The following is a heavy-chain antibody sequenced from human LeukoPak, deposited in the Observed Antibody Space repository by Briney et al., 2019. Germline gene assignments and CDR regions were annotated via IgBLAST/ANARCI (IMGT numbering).Heavy chain of an antibody. Sequence: SETLSLTCIVSGDSISNYYWSWIRQPPGKGLEWIGYIYYSGGTNYNPSLKSRVNISVDTSKNQLSLKLSFVTAADTAVYYCASVHNSRTYWFDPWGQGTLVTVSS. CDR2: IYYSGGT. V-gene: IGHV4-59*01. J-gene: IGHJ5*02. D-gene: IGHD6-13*01. CDR3: ASVHNSRTYWFDP. CDR1: GDSISNYY.